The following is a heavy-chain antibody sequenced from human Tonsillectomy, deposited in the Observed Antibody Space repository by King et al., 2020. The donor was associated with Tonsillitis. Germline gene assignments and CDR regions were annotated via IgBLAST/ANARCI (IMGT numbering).Heavy chain of an antibody. CDR3: VRGGTHHDDGDYVSHDAFDI. CDR1: GGSLSGYY. CDR2: ISHRGST. V-gene: IGHV4-34*01. D-gene: IGHD4-17*01. Sequence: VQLQQWGAGLLKPSETLSLTCAVYGGSLSGYYWSWIRLAPGKGLEWVGEISHRGSTNYNPSLKSRVFMSVDTSKKQFSLKLSSVTAADTAVYYCVRGGTHHDDGDYVSHDAFDIWGQGTLVTVSS. J-gene: IGHJ3*02.